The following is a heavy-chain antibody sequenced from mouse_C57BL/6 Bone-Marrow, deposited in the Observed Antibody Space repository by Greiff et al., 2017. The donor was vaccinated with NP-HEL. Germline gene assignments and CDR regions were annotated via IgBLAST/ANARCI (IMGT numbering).Heavy chain of an antibody. V-gene: IGHV1-76*01. Sequence: QVQLKQSGAELVRPGASVKLSCKASGYTFTDYNINWVKQRPGKGLEWIARIYPGSGNTYYNEKFKGKATLTAEKTSGTAYIQLSMQTSDDSAVYRCARRYGSSGGYYAMDYWGQGTSVTVSS. D-gene: IGHD1-1*01. J-gene: IGHJ4*01. CDR1: GYTFTDYN. CDR3: ARRYGSSGGYYAMDY. CDR2: IYPGSGNT.